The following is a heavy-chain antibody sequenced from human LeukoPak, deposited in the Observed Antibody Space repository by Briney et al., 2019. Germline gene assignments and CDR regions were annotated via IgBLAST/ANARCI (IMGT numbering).Heavy chain of an antibody. CDR1: GGSFSSYA. CDR3: AKQGAVRQDYYMDV. J-gene: IGHJ6*03. CDR2: IIPIFGTP. D-gene: IGHD3-16*01. V-gene: IGHV1-69*06. Sequence: SVNVSCKASGGSFSSYAITWVRQAPGQGLEWMGRIIPIFGTPTYAQKFQGRVTITANMGLSTAYLELTSLTSEGTARYFCAKQGAVRQDYYMDVWGSGTTVTVSS.